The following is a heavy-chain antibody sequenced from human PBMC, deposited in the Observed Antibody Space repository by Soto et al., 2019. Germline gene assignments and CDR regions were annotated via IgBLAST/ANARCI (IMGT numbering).Heavy chain of an antibody. Sequence: PGGSLRLSCAASGFTFSSYGMHWVRQAPGKGLEWVAVIWYDGSNKYYADSVKGRFTISRDNSKNTLYLQMNSLRAEDTAIYYCATRITVFGLLIPPFDPWGQGTQVTVSS. CDR3: ATRITVFGLLIPPFDP. CDR1: GFTFSSYG. J-gene: IGHJ5*02. D-gene: IGHD3-3*01. V-gene: IGHV3-33*01. CDR2: IWYDGSNK.